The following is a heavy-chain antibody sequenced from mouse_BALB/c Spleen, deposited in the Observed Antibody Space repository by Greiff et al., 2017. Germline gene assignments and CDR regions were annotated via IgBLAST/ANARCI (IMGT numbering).Heavy chain of an antibody. CDR1: GYSFTSYW. CDR3: ARWDYRYDDAMDY. D-gene: IGHD2-14*01. J-gene: IGHJ4*01. V-gene: IGHV1S126*01. Sequence: QVQLQQSGPQLVRPGASVKISCKASGYSFTSYWMHWVKQRPGQGLEWIGMIDPSDSETRLNQKFKDKATLTVDKSSSTAYMQLSSPTSEDSAVYYCARWDYRYDDAMDYWGQGTSVTVAS. CDR2: IDPSDSET.